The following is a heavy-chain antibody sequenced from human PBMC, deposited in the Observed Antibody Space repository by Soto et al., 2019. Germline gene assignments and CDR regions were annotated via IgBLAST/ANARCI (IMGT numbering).Heavy chain of an antibody. CDR1: GESCSGYY. Sequence: QAQLQQWGAGVLKPSETLSLTCAVYGESCSGYYCSWTRQPPGKGLEWIGEIHPSGSTHFNPSLQTRVTVARDTSQNQFSLKLSTATAADTAISSCARGGDDSKVGRTWGQGTLVTVSS. V-gene: IGHV4-34*02. CDR3: ARGGDDSKVGRT. J-gene: IGHJ5*02. D-gene: IGHD1-26*01. CDR2: IHPSGST.